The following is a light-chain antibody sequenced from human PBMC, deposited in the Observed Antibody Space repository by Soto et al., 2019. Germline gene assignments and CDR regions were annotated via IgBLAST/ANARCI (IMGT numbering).Light chain of an antibody. CDR3: CSSAGGFTWV. CDR2: YVS. Sequence: QSALTQPRSVSGSPGQSVTISCTGTSSDVVSWYQHHPGKAPKLIIYYVSQRPSGVPDRFSGSKSGNTASLTISGLQAEDEADYYCCSSAGGFTWVFGGGTKLTVL. CDR1: SSDVV. J-gene: IGLJ3*02. V-gene: IGLV2-11*01.